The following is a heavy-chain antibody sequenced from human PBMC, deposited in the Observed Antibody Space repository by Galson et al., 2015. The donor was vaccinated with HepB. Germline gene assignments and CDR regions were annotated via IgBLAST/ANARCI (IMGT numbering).Heavy chain of an antibody. D-gene: IGHD6-13*01. Sequence: SLRLSCAASGFTFSSFAMHWVRQAPGKGLEWVAVISYDGSNKYYADSVKGRFTISRDNSKNTLYLQMNSLRAEDTAVYYCARDRWLVGIAAAGQWFDPWGQGTLVTVSS. V-gene: IGHV3-30*04. CDR3: ARDRWLVGIAAAGQWFDP. J-gene: IGHJ5*02. CDR2: ISYDGSNK. CDR1: GFTFSSFA.